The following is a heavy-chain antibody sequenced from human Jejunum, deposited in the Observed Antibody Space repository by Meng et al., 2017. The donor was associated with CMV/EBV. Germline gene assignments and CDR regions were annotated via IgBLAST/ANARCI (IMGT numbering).Heavy chain of an antibody. CDR1: GFTFRNSA. D-gene: IGHD2-15*01. CDR3: VTNVYCSGGGCRNY. CDR2: ISGSGGDK. Sequence: GFTFRNSAMRWVRQALGKGLEWVSSISGSGGDKFYADSVRGRFTISRDNANNMLYLQLDSLRAEDTAVYYCVTNVYCSGGGCRNYWGQGTLVTVSS. V-gene: IGHV3-23*01. J-gene: IGHJ4*02.